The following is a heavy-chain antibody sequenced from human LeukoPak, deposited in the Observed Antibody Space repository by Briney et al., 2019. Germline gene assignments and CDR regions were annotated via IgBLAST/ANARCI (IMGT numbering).Heavy chain of an antibody. J-gene: IGHJ4*02. Sequence: GGSLRLSCAASGFTFNNYALSWVRQAPGKGLDWISGVDGSGAYTYYADSVKGRFTISRDNSKNTLYLQMNSLRAEDTAVYYCARGVRTGGGYYFDYWGQGTLVTVSS. CDR3: ARGVRTGGGYYFDY. D-gene: IGHD7-27*01. CDR2: VDGSGAYT. V-gene: IGHV3-23*01. CDR1: GFTFNNYA.